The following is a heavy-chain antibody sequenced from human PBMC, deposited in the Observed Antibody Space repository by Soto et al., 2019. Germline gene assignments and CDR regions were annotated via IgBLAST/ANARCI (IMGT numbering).Heavy chain of an antibody. Sequence: GESLKISCQGSGYSFTNYWIAWVRQMPGKGLEWMGIIYPGDSDTRYSPSFAGQVTISVDKSITTAYLHWSSLEASDSAVYYCARQGDMAATPADAFDIWGQGTLVTVSS. J-gene: IGHJ3*02. V-gene: IGHV5-51*01. D-gene: IGHD3-10*01. CDR1: GYSFTNYW. CDR2: IYPGDSDT. CDR3: ARQGDMAATPADAFDI.